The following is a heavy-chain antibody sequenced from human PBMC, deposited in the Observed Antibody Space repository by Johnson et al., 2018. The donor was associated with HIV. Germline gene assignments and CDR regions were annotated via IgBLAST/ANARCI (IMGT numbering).Heavy chain of an antibody. CDR3: ARVSDDYGGNPAAWGAFDV. D-gene: IGHD4-23*01. J-gene: IGHJ3*01. V-gene: IGHV3-20*04. CDR2: INWNGDST. CDR1: GFTFSSYG. Sequence: VQLVESGGGVVQPGGSLRLSCAASGFTFSSYGMHWVRQAPGKGLEWVSGINWNGDSTGYADSVKGRFTISRDNAKNSLYLQMNNLRAEDTALYYCARVSDDYGGNPAAWGAFDVWGQGTMVTVSS.